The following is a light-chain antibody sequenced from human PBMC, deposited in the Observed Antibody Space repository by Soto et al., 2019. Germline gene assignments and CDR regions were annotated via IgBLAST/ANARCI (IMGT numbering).Light chain of an antibody. CDR3: AAWDDSLKNPV. J-gene: IGLJ7*01. Sequence: QSILTQPTSASGTPGPRVTISCSGSSSNIGSNPVTWYQQLPGTAPKLFIYSNSQRPSGVPDRFSGSKYGTSASLAISGIQSEDEADYYCAAWDDSLKNPVLGGGTQRTVL. CDR1: SSNIGSNP. V-gene: IGLV1-44*01. CDR2: SNS.